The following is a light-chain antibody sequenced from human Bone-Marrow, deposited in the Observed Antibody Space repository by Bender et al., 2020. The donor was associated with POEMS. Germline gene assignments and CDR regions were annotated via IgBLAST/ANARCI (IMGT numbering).Light chain of an antibody. CDR3: AAWDDSLNGWV. CDR2: SSH. J-gene: IGLJ3*02. CDR1: SSNIGAHA. V-gene: IGLV1-44*01. Sequence: QSVLTQPPSASGTPGQRVTISCSGGSSNIGAHAVNWYQHLPGTAPKLLIYSSHRRPSEVPDQFSGSRSGTSASLAISGLQSEDGADYYCAAWDDSLNGWVFGGGTKLTVL.